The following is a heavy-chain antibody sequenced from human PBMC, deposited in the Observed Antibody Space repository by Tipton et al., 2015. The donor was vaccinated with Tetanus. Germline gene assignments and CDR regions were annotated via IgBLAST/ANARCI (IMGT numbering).Heavy chain of an antibody. D-gene: IGHD6-25*01. Sequence: SLRLSCAASGFTFSSYWMTWVRQASGKGLEWVSSISSTSRYINYADSLKGRFTISRDNAKNSVSLQMNSLRTDDTAVYYCVSGSALGNWGQGTLVTVSS. J-gene: IGHJ4*02. CDR2: ISSTSRYI. CDR1: GFTFSSYW. CDR3: VSGSALGN. V-gene: IGHV3-21*01.